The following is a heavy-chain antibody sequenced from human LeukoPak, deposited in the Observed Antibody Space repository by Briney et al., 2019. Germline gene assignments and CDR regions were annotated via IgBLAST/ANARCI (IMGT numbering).Heavy chain of an antibody. CDR2: IYYSGST. CDR1: GDSVKNNRFY. Sequence: SETLSLTCTASGDSVKNNRFYWGWIRQPPGKGLEWIGYIYYSGSTYYNPSLKSRVTISVDTSKNQFSLKLSSVTAADTAVYYCARVVYGDYPLTYFDYWGQGTLVTVSS. V-gene: IGHV4-30-4*08. D-gene: IGHD4-17*01. J-gene: IGHJ4*02. CDR3: ARVVYGDYPLTYFDY.